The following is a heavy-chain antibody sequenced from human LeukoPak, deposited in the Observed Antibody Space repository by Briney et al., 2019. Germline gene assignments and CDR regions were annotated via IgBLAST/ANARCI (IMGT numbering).Heavy chain of an antibody. D-gene: IGHD4-17*01. CDR1: GGSISSYY. CDR2: IYTSGST. CDR3: AGDLDYGDYGSVFDY. V-gene: IGHV4-4*07. J-gene: IGHJ4*02. Sequence: SETLSLTCTVSGGSISSYYWSWIRQPAGKGLEWIGRIYTSGSTNYNPSLKSRVTMSVDTSKNQFSLTLSSVTAADPAVYYCAGDLDYGDYGSVFDYWGQGPLVTVSS.